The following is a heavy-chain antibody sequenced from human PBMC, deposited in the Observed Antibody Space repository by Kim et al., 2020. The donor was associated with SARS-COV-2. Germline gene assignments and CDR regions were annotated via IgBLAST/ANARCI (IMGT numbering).Heavy chain of an antibody. Sequence: GGSLRLSCAPSGFTFSSYDMHWVRQPTGKGLEWLSAIDTAANTYYPDSVKGRFTISIENAKNSLYLQMNSLRAGDTAVYYCARADYGDNYYYYYGMDVWGQGTTVTVSS. J-gene: IGHJ6*02. CDR3: ARADYGDNYYYYYGMDV. CDR2: IDTAANT. CDR1: GFTFSSYD. V-gene: IGHV3-13*01. D-gene: IGHD4-17*01.